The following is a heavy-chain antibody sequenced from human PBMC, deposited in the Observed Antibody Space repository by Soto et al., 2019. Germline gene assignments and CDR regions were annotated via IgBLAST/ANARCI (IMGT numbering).Heavy chain of an antibody. Sequence: EVQLVESGGGLVQPGGSLRLSCAASGFTFSSYSMNWVRQAPGKGLEWVSYISSSSSTIYYADSVKGRFTISRDNAKNSLYLQMNSLRDEDTAVYYCASYNWNYLGFDYRGQGTLVTVSS. CDR3: ASYNWNYLGFDY. CDR2: ISSSSSTI. CDR1: GFTFSSYS. J-gene: IGHJ4*02. V-gene: IGHV3-48*02. D-gene: IGHD1-7*01.